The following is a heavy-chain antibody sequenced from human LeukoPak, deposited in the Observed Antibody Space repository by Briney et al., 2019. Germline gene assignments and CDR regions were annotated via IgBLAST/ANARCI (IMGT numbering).Heavy chain of an antibody. J-gene: IGHJ3*02. CDR2: INAGNGNT. V-gene: IGHV1-3*01. CDR1: GYTFTSYA. D-gene: IGHD1-7*01. CDR3: ASNVNWNYVVPGAFDI. Sequence: GASVKVSCKASGYTFTSYAMHWVRQAPGQRLEWMGWINAGNGNTKYSQKFQGRVTITRDTSASTAYMELSSLRSEDTAVYYCASNVNWNYVVPGAFDIWGQGTMVTVSS.